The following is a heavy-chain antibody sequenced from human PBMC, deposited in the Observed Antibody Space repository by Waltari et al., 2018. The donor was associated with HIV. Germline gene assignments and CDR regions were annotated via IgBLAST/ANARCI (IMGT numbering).Heavy chain of an antibody. J-gene: IGHJ4*02. CDR2: ISDGGGKK. Sequence: QVQLVESGGGVVQPGGSLRISCAASGLPFSPFDFHWVRQAPGKGLEWGALISDGGGKKGYADSVTGRFTSTRDNSKNTLYLEMNSLRAEDTAVYYCARDGHFYDSRPLDYWGQGTLVTVSS. CDR3: ARDGHFYDSRPLDY. V-gene: IGHV3-30*04. CDR1: GLPFSPFD. D-gene: IGHD3-22*01.